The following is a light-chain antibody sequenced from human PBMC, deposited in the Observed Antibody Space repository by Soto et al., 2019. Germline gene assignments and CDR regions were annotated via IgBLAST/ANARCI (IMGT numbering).Light chain of an antibody. V-gene: IGKV3-11*01. CDR3: HLRSNWPQIT. J-gene: IGKJ4*01. CDR2: DAS. CDR1: QSVSKY. Sequence: EIVLTQSPATLSLSPGERATLSCRASQSVSKYLAWYQQNPGQAPRLLIHDASNRATGIPARFSGSGSGTDFTLTISSLVPEDFGVYYCHLRSNWPQITFGGGTKVEIK.